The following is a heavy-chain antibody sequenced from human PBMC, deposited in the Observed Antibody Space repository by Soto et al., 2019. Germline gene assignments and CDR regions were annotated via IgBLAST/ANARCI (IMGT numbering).Heavy chain of an antibody. CDR1: GYTITELS. D-gene: IGHD3-9*01. J-gene: IGHJ4*02. CDR2: FDPEDGET. Sequence: ASVKVSCKVSGYTITELSMHWVRQAPGKGLEWMGGFDPEDGETIYAQKFQGRFTISRDDSKKTAYLQMNSLESEDTAVYYCSRDDSDWFFNWGRGTLVTVS. V-gene: IGHV1-24*01. CDR3: SRDDSDWFFN.